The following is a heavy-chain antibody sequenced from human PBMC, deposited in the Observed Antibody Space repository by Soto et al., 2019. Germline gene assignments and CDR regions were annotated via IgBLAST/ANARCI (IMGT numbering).Heavy chain of an antibody. CDR1: GFPFTSHA. V-gene: IGHV1-3*01. CDR3: ARAPINPKWGVTMFDY. J-gene: IGHJ4*02. Sequence: QVHLVQSATGVKRPGASVKVSCQTSGFPFTSHAIHWVRQAPGQRPEWLGWINAGNGNTKYSQRFQGRITITRDTAASTAYMELNSLTSEDTSLFYCARAPINPKWGVTMFDYWGQGTLVTVSS. CDR2: INAGNGNT. D-gene: IGHD7-27*01.